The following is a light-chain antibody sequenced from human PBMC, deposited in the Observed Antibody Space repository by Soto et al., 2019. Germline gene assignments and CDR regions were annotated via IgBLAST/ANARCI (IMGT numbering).Light chain of an antibody. CDR1: QSISSW. J-gene: IGKJ2*01. CDR3: QQYNSYLYT. V-gene: IGKV1-5*01. CDR2: DAS. Sequence: DILMTQSPSTLSASVGDRVTITCRASQSISSWLAWYQQKPGKAPKLLIYDASSLESGVPSRFSGSGSGTEFTLTSSSLQPDDVATYYWQQYNSYLYTFGQGTKLEIK.